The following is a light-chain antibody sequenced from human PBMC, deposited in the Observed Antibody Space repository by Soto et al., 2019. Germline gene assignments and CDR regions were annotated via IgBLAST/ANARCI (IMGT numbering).Light chain of an antibody. CDR3: KQYGSSPT. V-gene: IGKV3-15*01. Sequence: DIVMAQSPATLYLSPGESATLSCRASQSVSSNLAWYQQKPGQAPRLLIYGASTRATGIQARLSGSGSGTEFTLTIRRMEPEDFAVYDCKQYGSSPTCGQGTRLEIK. CDR2: GAS. CDR1: QSVSSN. J-gene: IGKJ5*01.